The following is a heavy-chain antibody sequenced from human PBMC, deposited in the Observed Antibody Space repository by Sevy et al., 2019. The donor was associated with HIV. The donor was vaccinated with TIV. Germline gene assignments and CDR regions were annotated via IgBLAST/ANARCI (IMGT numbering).Heavy chain of an antibody. CDR2: IWYDGTIK. V-gene: IGHV3-33*08. CDR1: GFTFSSYV. D-gene: IGHD2-21*02. Sequence: GGSLRLSCAASGFTFSSYVMHWVRQAPGKGLEWVALIWYDGTIKYYADSVKGRFTISRDNSKDTLFLQMNSLTPEDTAVYYCARGGGYCGGDCYSIDYWGQVALVTVSS. CDR3: ARGGGYCGGDCYSIDY. J-gene: IGHJ4*02.